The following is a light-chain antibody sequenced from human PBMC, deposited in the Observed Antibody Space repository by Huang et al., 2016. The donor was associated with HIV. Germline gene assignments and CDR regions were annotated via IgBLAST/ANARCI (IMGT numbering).Light chain of an antibody. V-gene: IGKV1-27*01. CDR1: QDINNF. CDR3: QKYDSAPRT. J-gene: IGKJ1*01. CDR2: AVS. Sequence: DIQMTQSPSSLSASVGDRVTITCRASQDINNFLAWYQLKPGGAPKLLIHAVSTLQSGVPSRFSGSGSVTDFTLTISVLQPEDVALYFCQKYDSAPRTFGQGTKVEIK.